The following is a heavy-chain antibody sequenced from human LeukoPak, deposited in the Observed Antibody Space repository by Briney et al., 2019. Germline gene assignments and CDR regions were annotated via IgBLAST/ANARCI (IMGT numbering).Heavy chain of an antibody. D-gene: IGHD2-2*01. Sequence: PGGSLRLSCAASGFTFSSYAMHWVRQAPGKGLEWVAVISYDGSNKYYADSVKGRFTISRDNAKNSLYLQMNSLRAEDTAVYYCASPSRRAYCSSTSCYPMDVWGQGTTVTVSS. CDR3: ASPSRRAYCSSTSCYPMDV. CDR2: ISYDGSNK. J-gene: IGHJ6*02. V-gene: IGHV3-30-3*01. CDR1: GFTFSSYA.